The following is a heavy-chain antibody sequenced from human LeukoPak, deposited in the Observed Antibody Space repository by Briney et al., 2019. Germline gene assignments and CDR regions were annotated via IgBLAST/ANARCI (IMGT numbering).Heavy chain of an antibody. CDR3: ARDLSRWVGATTAAFDI. Sequence: GGSLRLSCAASGFTFRNHGMHWVRQAPGKGLEWAAVIYYDGSIEYYADSVKGRFTISRDNAKNSLYLQMNSLRAEDTAVYYCARDLSRWVGATTAAFDIWGQGTVVTVSS. V-gene: IGHV3-33*01. D-gene: IGHD1-26*01. CDR2: IYYDGSIE. CDR1: GFTFRNHG. J-gene: IGHJ3*02.